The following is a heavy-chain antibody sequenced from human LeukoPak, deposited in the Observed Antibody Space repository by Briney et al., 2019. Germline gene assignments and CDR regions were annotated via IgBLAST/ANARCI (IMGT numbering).Heavy chain of an antibody. Sequence: GGSLRLSCVASGFTFSSYSMNWVRQAPGRGLEWVSSISPSGSAIFYAHSVKGRFTISRDNAKNSLYLQMNSLRAEDTALYFCASGIRERGFDSWGQGTLVTVSS. CDR1: GFTFSSYS. CDR2: ISPSGSAI. CDR3: ASGIRERGFDS. D-gene: IGHD1-1*01. V-gene: IGHV3-21*01. J-gene: IGHJ4*02.